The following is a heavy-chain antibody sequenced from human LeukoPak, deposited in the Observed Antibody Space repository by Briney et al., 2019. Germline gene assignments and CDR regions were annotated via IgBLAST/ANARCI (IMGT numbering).Heavy chain of an antibody. CDR2: INHSGST. J-gene: IGHJ5*02. CDR3: ARASVGCSGGSCWNWFDP. CDR1: GGSFSGYY. Sequence: SETLSLTCAVYGGSFSGYYWSWIRQPPGKGLEWIGEINHSGSTNYNPSLKSRVTISVDTSKNQFSLKLSSVTAADTAVYYCARASVGCSGGSCWNWFDPWGQGTLVTVSS. D-gene: IGHD2-15*01. V-gene: IGHV4-34*01.